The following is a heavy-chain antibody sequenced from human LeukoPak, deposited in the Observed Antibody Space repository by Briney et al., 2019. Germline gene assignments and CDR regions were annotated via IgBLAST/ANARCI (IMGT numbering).Heavy chain of an antibody. CDR1: GVSISSGSYY. CDR3: ARLSYRRFDY. V-gene: IGHV4-61*02. CDR2: IYTSGST. J-gene: IGHJ4*02. D-gene: IGHD4-11*01. Sequence: SQTLSLTCTVSGVSISSGSYYWSWIRQPAGKGLEWIGRIYTSGSTNYNPSLKSRVTISVDTSKNQFSLKLSSVTAADTAVYYCARLSYRRFDYWGQGNLVTVSS.